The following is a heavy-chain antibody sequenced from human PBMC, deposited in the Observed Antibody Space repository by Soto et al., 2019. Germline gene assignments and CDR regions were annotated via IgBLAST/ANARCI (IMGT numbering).Heavy chain of an antibody. Sequence: ASLKVSCKAFGYTFTSYAIHWVRQAPGQRLEWMGWINAGNGNTKYSQKFQGRVTITRDTSASTAYMELSSLRSEDTAVYYCARGWYTAAAYYYYGMDVWGQGTTVTVSS. CDR3: ARGWYTAAAYYYYGMDV. CDR2: INAGNGNT. J-gene: IGHJ6*02. CDR1: GYTFTSYA. D-gene: IGHD6-13*01. V-gene: IGHV1-3*01.